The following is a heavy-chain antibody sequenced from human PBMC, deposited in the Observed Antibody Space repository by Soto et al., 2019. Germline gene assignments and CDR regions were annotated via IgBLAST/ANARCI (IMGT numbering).Heavy chain of an antibody. J-gene: IGHJ6*03. V-gene: IGHV3-30*18. Sequence: GGSLRLSCAASGFTFNNYGMHWVRQAPGKGLEWVAVISYDGSNKYYADSVKGRFTISRDNSKNTLYLQMNSLRAEDTAVYYCAKDLRRITIFGVVTTNYYYYYMDVWGKGTTVTVSS. CDR3: AKDLRRITIFGVVTTNYYYYYMDV. CDR2: ISYDGSNK. CDR1: GFTFNNYG. D-gene: IGHD3-3*01.